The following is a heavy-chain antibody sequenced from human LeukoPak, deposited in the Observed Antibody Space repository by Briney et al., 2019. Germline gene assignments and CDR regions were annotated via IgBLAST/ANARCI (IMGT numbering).Heavy chain of an antibody. D-gene: IGHD1-14*01. J-gene: IGHJ6*03. Sequence: PGGSLRLSCAASGFTFSSYGMHWVRQAPGKGLGWVAFIRYDGSNKYYADSVKGRFTISRDNSKNTLYLQMNSLRAEDTAVYYCAKGFRNYYYYYYMDVWGKGTTVTVSS. CDR2: IRYDGSNK. V-gene: IGHV3-30*02. CDR3: AKGFRNYYYYYYMDV. CDR1: GFTFSSYG.